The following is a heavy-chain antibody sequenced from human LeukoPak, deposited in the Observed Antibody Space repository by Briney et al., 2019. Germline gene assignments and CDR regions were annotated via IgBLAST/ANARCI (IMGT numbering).Heavy chain of an antibody. CDR2: ISSSSSYI. CDR1: GFTFSSYS. D-gene: IGHD1-1*01. Sequence: GGSPRLSXAASGFTFSSYSMNWVRQAPGKGLEWVSSISSSSSYIYYADSVKGRFTISRDNAKNSLYLQMNSLRAEDTAVYYCARDLLGPGTSFDYWGQGTLVTVSS. J-gene: IGHJ4*02. V-gene: IGHV3-21*01. CDR3: ARDLLGPGTSFDY.